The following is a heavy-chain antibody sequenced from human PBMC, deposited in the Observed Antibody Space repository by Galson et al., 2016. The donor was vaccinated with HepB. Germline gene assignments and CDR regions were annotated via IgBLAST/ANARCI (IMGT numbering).Heavy chain of an antibody. V-gene: IGHV3-13*01. CDR1: GFTFSSHD. J-gene: IGHJ4*02. CDR3: YSYGY. CDR2: IGTTGDT. Sequence: SLRLSCAASGFTFSSHDVHWVRQATGKGLEWVSGIGTTGDTYYPDAVKGRFTISREDAKNSFYLQMNSLRAGDTAVYYCYSYGYWGLGTLVTVSS. D-gene: IGHD4-11*01.